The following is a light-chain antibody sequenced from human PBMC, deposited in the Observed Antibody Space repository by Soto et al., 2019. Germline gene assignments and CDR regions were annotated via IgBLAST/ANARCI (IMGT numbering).Light chain of an antibody. CDR2: ATS. J-gene: IGKJ1*01. CDR1: QTVNSDY. Sequence: EIVLTHSPGTLSFSPPETEHLXRMTSQTVNSDYLAWFQQRPGQAPRLLIFATSRRATDIPDRFSGSGSGTDFTLAIRRLEPEDFAVYYCHQFGYSPRTFGQGTKVDIK. V-gene: IGKV3-20*01. CDR3: HQFGYSPRT.